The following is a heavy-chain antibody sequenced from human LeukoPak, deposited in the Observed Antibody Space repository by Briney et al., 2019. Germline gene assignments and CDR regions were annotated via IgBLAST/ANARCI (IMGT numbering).Heavy chain of an antibody. Sequence: ASVKVSCKASGYTLTSYAMNWVRQAPGQGLEWMGWINTNTGNPTYAQGFTGRFVFSLDTSVSTAYLQISSLKAEDTAVYYCARGYSSSWYSGTEHWGQGTLVTVSS. CDR1: GYTLTSYA. D-gene: IGHD6-13*01. CDR2: INTNTGNP. V-gene: IGHV7-4-1*02. CDR3: ARGYSSSWYSGTEH. J-gene: IGHJ1*01.